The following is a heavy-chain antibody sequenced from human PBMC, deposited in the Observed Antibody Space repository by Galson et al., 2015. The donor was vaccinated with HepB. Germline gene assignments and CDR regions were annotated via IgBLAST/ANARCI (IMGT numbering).Heavy chain of an antibody. CDR3: AVNMRRGTSDY. D-gene: IGHD1-1*01. J-gene: IGHJ4*02. Sequence: SLRLSCAASGFTFSTYAMSWVRLPPGKGLEWVSGIGSSGTIYYTDSVKGRFTISRDNSKNTVYLQMDSLSAEDTAQYYCAVNMRRGTSDYWGQGTLVTVSS. V-gene: IGHV3-23*01. CDR1: GFTFSTYA. CDR2: IGSSGTI.